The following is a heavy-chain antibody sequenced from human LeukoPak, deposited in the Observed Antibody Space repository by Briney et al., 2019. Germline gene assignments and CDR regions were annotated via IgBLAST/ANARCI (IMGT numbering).Heavy chain of an antibody. V-gene: IGHV3-30*02. CDR2: IRYDGSDK. J-gene: IGHJ4*02. D-gene: IGHD3-22*01. Sequence: GGSLRLSCAASGFTFSNYGMHWVRQAPGKGLEWVAFIRYDGSDKYYADSVKGRFTISRDNSKNTLYLQMNSLRAEDTAVYYCAKDRTMIVVLLDYYFDYWGQGTLVTVSS. CDR1: GFTFSNYG. CDR3: AKDRTMIVVLLDYYFDY.